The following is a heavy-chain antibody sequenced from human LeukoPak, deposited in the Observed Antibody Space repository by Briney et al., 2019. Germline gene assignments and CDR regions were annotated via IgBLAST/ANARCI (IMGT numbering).Heavy chain of an antibody. Sequence: GGSLRLSCAASGFTFSSYGMSWVRQAPGKGLEWVSAISGSGGSTYYADSVKGRFTISRDNSKNTLYLQMNSLRAEDTAVYYCAKDASIVGATTPFDYWGQGTLVTVSS. J-gene: IGHJ4*02. CDR2: ISGSGGST. D-gene: IGHD1-26*01. CDR1: GFTFSSYG. CDR3: AKDASIVGATTPFDY. V-gene: IGHV3-23*01.